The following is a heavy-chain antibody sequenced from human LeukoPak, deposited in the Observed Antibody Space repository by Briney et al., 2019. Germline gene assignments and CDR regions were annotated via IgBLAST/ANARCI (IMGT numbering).Heavy chain of an antibody. J-gene: IGHJ6*03. CDR3: ARQGCSSTSCSSQLFMDV. Sequence: GESLKISCKGSGYSFTSYWIGWVRQMPGKGLEWMGIIYPGDSDTRYSPSFQGQVTISADKSISTAYLQWRSLKASDTAMYYCARQGCSSTSCSSQLFMDVWGKGTTVTVSS. CDR1: GYSFTSYW. V-gene: IGHV5-51*01. CDR2: IYPGDSDT. D-gene: IGHD2-2*01.